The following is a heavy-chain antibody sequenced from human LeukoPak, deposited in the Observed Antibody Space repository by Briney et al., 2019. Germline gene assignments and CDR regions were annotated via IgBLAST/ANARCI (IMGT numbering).Heavy chain of an antibody. J-gene: IGHJ2*01. D-gene: IGHD4-23*01. Sequence: PGGSLRLSCAASGFTFSSYAMSWVRQAPGKGLEWVSAISGSGGRTYYVDSAKGRFTVSRDNSKNTLHLQMNSLRAEDTAVYYCAKRNGDNSGHFDLWGRGTLVTVSS. CDR3: AKRNGDNSGHFDL. CDR1: GFTFSSYA. V-gene: IGHV3-23*01. CDR2: ISGSGGRT.